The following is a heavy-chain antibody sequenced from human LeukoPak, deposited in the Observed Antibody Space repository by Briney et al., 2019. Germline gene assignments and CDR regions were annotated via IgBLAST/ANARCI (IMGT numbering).Heavy chain of an antibody. Sequence: SETLSLTCTVSGGSISSYYWNWIRQPPGKGLEWIGYIYYSGSTNYNPSLKSRVTISVDTSENQFSLKLRSVTAADTALYYCARGGISRAGVYDHWGQGTLVTVSS. V-gene: IGHV4-59*01. CDR2: IYYSGST. CDR3: ARGGISRAGVYDH. J-gene: IGHJ4*02. CDR1: GGSISSYY. D-gene: IGHD5/OR15-5a*01.